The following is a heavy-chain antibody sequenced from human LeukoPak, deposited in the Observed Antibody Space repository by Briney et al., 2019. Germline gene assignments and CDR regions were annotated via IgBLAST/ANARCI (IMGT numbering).Heavy chain of an antibody. V-gene: IGHV3-53*01. CDR1: GFTVSSNY. CDR2: IYSGGST. Sequence: QPGGSLGLSCAASGFTVSSNYMSWVRQAPGKGLEWVSVIYSGGSTYYADSVKGRFTISRDNSKNTLYLQMNSLRAEDTAVYYCAKDRTSSGRNYYYYYGMDVWGQGTTVTVSS. CDR3: AKDRTSSGRNYYYYYGMDV. D-gene: IGHD6-19*01. J-gene: IGHJ6*02.